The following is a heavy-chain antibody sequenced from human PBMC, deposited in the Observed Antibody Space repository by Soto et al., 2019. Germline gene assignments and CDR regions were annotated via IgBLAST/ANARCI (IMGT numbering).Heavy chain of an antibody. V-gene: IGHV3-23*01. CDR1: GFTFSTYA. D-gene: IGHD4-17*01. J-gene: IGHJ4*02. Sequence: PGGSLRLSCAASGFTFSTYAMIWVLQAPWKGLEWVSVITGSGGSTYYADSVKGRFTISRDTSKNTLFLQMNSLRAEDTAVYYCAKDRYGDYGGIDYWGQGTMVTVSS. CDR2: ITGSGGST. CDR3: AKDRYGDYGGIDY.